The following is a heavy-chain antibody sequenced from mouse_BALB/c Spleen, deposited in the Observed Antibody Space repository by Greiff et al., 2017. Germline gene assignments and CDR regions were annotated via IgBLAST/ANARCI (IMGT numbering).Heavy chain of an antibody. CDR1: GFSLTSYG. CDR2: IWRGGST. CDR3: AKGGITTVVAPFAY. J-gene: IGHJ3*01. Sequence: VQLQESGPSLVQPSQSLSITCTVSGFSLTSYGVHWVRQSPGKGLEWLGVIWRGGSTDYNAAFMSRLSITKDNSKSQVFFKMNSLQADDTAIYYCAKGGITTVVAPFAYWGQGTLVTVSA. V-gene: IGHV2-5-1*01. D-gene: IGHD1-1*01.